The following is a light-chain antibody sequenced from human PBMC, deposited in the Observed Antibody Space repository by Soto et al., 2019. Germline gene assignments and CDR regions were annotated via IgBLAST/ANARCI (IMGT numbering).Light chain of an antibody. CDR2: DAS. Sequence: ETVLTQSPATLSLSPGDRATLSCRASRLVSSYLAWYQQKVGQAPRLLIYDASNRAAGTPGRFSGSGSGTDFTLTISSLQPEDLATFYCQQSCTVPHPFGQGTKVEI. CDR1: RLVSSY. J-gene: IGKJ2*01. CDR3: QQSCTVPHP. V-gene: IGKV3-11*01.